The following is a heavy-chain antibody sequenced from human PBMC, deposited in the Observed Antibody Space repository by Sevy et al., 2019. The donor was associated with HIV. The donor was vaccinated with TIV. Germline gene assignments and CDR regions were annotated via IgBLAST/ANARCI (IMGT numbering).Heavy chain of an antibody. CDR1: GGSISSSSYY. V-gene: IGHV4-39*01. Sequence: SETLSLTCTVSGGSISSSSYYWGWIRQPPGKGLEWIGSIYYSGSTYYNPSLKGRVTISVDTSKNQFSLKLSSVTAADTAVYYCARNIAAAGPVPYYFDYWGQGTLVTVSS. D-gene: IGHD6-13*01. CDR3: ARNIAAAGPVPYYFDY. J-gene: IGHJ4*02. CDR2: IYYSGST.